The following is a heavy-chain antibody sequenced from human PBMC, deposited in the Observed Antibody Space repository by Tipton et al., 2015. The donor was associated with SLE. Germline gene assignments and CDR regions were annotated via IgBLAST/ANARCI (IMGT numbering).Heavy chain of an antibody. D-gene: IGHD2-21*02. CDR1: GGSISSSSYY. J-gene: IGHJ4*02. CDR3: ARQLGWGDPFAFDY. Sequence: TLSLTCTVSGGSISSSSYYWGWIRQPPGKEPEWIGSIYYSGSTYYTPSLKSRVTASVDTSKNQFSLSLYSVTVDDTAVYYCARQLGWGDPFAFDYWGQGTLVTVSP. CDR2: IYYSGST. V-gene: IGHV4-39*01.